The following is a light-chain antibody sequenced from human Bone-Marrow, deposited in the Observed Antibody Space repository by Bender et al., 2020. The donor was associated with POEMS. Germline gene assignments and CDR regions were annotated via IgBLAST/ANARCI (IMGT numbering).Light chain of an antibody. J-gene: IGLJ1*01. CDR2: GTS. V-gene: IGLV1-40*01. CDR3: QSYDNRPSGYV. Sequence: QSVLTQPPSVSGAPGQRVTISCTGSSSNIGAGYDVHWYQQLPGTAPKLLIYGTSNRPSGVPDRFSGAKSGTSASLAITGLQSEDEAEYYCQSYDNRPSGYVFGTGTKVTVL. CDR1: SSNIGAGYD.